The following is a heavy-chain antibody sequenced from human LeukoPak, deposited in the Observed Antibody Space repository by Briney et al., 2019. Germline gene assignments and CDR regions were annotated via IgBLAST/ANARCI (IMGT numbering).Heavy chain of an antibody. CDR1: GGTFSSYG. D-gene: IGHD5-12*01. Sequence: ASVKVSCKASGGTFSSYGISWVRQAPGQGLEWMGWISAYNGNTNYAQKLQGRVTMTTDTSTSTAYMELRSLRSDDTAVYYCARTRYSGLSGPWGQGTLVTVSS. J-gene: IGHJ5*02. V-gene: IGHV1-18*01. CDR2: ISAYNGNT. CDR3: ARTRYSGLSGP.